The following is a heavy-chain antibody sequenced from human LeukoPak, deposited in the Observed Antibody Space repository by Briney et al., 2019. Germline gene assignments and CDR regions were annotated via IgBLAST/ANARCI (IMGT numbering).Heavy chain of an antibody. Sequence: GGSLRLSCAASGFTFSSYGMHWVRQAPGKGLEWVSAISGSGGSTYYADSVKGRFTISRDNSKNTLYLQMNSLRAEDTAVYYCAKATEPYCSSTSCYAWFDPWGQGTLVTVSS. CDR1: GFTFSSYG. D-gene: IGHD2-2*01. CDR3: AKATEPYCSSTSCYAWFDP. J-gene: IGHJ5*02. CDR2: ISGSGGST. V-gene: IGHV3-23*01.